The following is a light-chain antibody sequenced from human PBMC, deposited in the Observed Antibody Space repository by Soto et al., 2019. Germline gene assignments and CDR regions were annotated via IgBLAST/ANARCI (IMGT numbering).Light chain of an antibody. CDR1: QSVGSF. J-gene: IGKJ3*01. Sequence: EIVLTQSPATLSLSPGERATLSCRASQSVGSFLAWYQQKSGQTPRLLIYDASNRATGIPARFSGSGSGTDFTLTISSLEPEDFAVYYCQHRSNWLGTFGPGTKVDI. CDR2: DAS. CDR3: QHRSNWLGT. V-gene: IGKV3-11*01.